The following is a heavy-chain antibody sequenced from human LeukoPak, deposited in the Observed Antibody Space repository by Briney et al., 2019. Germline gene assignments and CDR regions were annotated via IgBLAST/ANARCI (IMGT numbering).Heavy chain of an antibody. D-gene: IGHD3-16*01. CDR2: IKQDGSEK. J-gene: IGHJ4*02. CDR1: GFTFSSYA. CDR3: ARDKRILGVDY. V-gene: IGHV3-7*01. Sequence: TGGSLRLSCAASGFTFSSYAMSWVRQAPGKGLEWVANIKQDGSEKYYVDSVKGRFTISRDNAKNSLYLQINSLRAEDTAVYYCARDKRILGVDYWGQGTLVTVSS.